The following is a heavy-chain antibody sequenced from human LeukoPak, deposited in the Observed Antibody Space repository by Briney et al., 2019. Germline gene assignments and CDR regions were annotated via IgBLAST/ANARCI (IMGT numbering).Heavy chain of an antibody. CDR1: GGSISSYY. V-gene: IGHV4-59*01. D-gene: IGHD5-12*01. CDR2: IYYSGST. J-gene: IGHJ4*02. CDR3: ASDSGYDKFDY. Sequence: KSSETLSLTCTVSGGSISSYYWSWLRQPPGKGLEWVGYIYYSGSTNYNPSLKSRVTISVDTSKNQFSLKLSSVTAADTAVYYCASDSGYDKFDYWGQGTLVTVSS.